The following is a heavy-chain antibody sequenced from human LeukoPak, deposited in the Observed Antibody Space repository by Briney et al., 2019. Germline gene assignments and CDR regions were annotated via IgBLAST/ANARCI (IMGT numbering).Heavy chain of an antibody. J-gene: IGHJ4*02. CDR1: GFTFSSYW. D-gene: IGHD3-10*01. CDR2: IKQDGSEK. Sequence: GGSLRLSCAASGFTFSSYWMSWVRQAPGKGLEWVANIKQDGSEKYYVDPVKGRFTISRDNAKNSLYLQMNSLRAEDTAVYYCARDEDYYGSLHQDFDYWGQGTLVTVSS. CDR3: ARDEDYYGSLHQDFDY. V-gene: IGHV3-7*03.